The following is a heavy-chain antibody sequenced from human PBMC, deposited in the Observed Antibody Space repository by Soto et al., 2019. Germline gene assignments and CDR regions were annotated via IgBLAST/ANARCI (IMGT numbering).Heavy chain of an antibody. CDR1: GYTFTSYD. Sequence: GASVKVSCKASGYTFTSYDINWVRQATGQGLEWMGWMNPNSGNTGYAQKFQGRVTITRDTSASAAYMELSTLGSEDTSVYFCARPETDYSTFDYWGQGTLVTVSS. V-gene: IGHV1-8*01. CDR2: MNPNSGNT. CDR3: ARPETDYSTFDY. D-gene: IGHD3-9*01. J-gene: IGHJ4*02.